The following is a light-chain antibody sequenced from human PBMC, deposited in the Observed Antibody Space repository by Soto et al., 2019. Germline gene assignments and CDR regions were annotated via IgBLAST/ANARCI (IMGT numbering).Light chain of an antibody. Sequence: QPVLTQPPSASGTPGQRVTISCSGSSSNIGSNYVYWYHHLPGTAPKLLIYRNNQRPSGVSDRFSGSKSGTSASLAISGLRSEDEADYYCAAWDDSLSGVVFGGGTKLTVL. CDR1: SSNIGSNY. V-gene: IGLV1-47*01. CDR3: AAWDDSLSGVV. CDR2: RNN. J-gene: IGLJ2*01.